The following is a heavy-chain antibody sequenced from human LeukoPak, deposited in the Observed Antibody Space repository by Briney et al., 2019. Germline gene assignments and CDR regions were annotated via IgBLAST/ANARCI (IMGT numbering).Heavy chain of an antibody. Sequence: GGSLRLSCAASGFTFSSYSMNWVRQAPGRGLEWVSSISSSSSYIYYADSVKGRFTISRDNAKNSLYLQMNSLRAEDTAVYYCAGDSLMGATLYYFDYWGQGTLVTVSS. D-gene: IGHD1-26*01. CDR3: AGDSLMGATLYYFDY. J-gene: IGHJ4*02. CDR2: ISSSSSYI. CDR1: GFTFSSYS. V-gene: IGHV3-21*01.